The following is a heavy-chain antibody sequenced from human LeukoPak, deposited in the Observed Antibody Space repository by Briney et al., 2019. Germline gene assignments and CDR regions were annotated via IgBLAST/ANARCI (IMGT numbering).Heavy chain of an antibody. D-gene: IGHD3-10*01. CDR2: IHYSGST. Sequence: PSETLSLTCAVSSGSISSYYWSWIRQPPGRGLEWIGSIHYSGSTNYNPSLKSRVTISVDTSKNQFSLKLSSVTAADTAVYYCARTTVSGFEERVAFDIWGQGTMVTVSS. V-gene: IGHV4-59*08. CDR3: ARTTVSGFEERVAFDI. CDR1: SGSISSYY. J-gene: IGHJ3*02.